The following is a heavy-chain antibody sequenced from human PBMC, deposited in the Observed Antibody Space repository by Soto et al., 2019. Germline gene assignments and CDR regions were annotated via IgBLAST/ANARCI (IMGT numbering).Heavy chain of an antibody. D-gene: IGHD4-17*01. CDR1: GFTFSSYA. V-gene: IGHV3-23*01. J-gene: IGHJ6*02. CDR3: AKEVDYGDYLRIYYYYGMDV. CDR2: ISGSGGST. Sequence: TGGSLRLSCAASGFTFSSYAMSWVRQAPGKGLEWVSAISGSGGSTYYADSVKGRFTISRDNSKNTLYLQMNSLRAEDTAVYYCAKEVDYGDYLRIYYYYGMDVWGQGTTVTVSS.